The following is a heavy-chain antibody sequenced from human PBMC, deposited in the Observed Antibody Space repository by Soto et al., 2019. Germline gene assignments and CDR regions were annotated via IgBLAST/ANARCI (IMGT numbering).Heavy chain of an antibody. CDR3: ARDRRPDGRWDIDY. CDR2: IYGDATEA. Sequence: PGGSLRVSCAASGFAFSTYTMNWVRQAPGKGLEWVSGIYGDATEAYYADSVRGRFIISRDNSKNTLLLQMNGLRAEDTAVYYCARDRRPDGRWDIDYWGQGTLVTVSS. V-gene: IGHV3-23*01. J-gene: IGHJ4*02. CDR1: GFAFSTYT. D-gene: IGHD1-1*01.